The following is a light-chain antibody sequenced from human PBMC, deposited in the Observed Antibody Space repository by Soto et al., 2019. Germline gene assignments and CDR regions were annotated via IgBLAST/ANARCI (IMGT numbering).Light chain of an antibody. CDR3: QQYNNWPWT. CDR1: QSVSST. CDR2: GAS. J-gene: IGKJ1*01. V-gene: IGKV3-15*01. Sequence: EIALSQSPVTLSVSPGGRATRSCRASQSVSSTLAWYQQKPGQAPRLLIYGASTRATGIPARFSGSGSGTEFTLTISSLQSEDFAVYYCQQYNNWPWTFGQGTKGDNK.